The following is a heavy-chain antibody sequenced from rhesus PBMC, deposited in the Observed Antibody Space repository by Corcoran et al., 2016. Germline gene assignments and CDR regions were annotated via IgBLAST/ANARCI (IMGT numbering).Heavy chain of an antibody. D-gene: IGHD6-37*01. CDR2: IYGSDGST. J-gene: IGHJ4*01. Sequence: QVQLQESGPGVVKPSDTLSLTCPVSGGSIRASFSWNWILQAPGKGLEWMGRIYGSDGSTNYKPSLKSRVTISKDTSKNQFSLKMTSGTVADTAIYYCTRGWHLFDYWGQGVLVTVSS. CDR1: GGSIRASFS. V-gene: IGHV4S7*01. CDR3: TRGWHLFDY.